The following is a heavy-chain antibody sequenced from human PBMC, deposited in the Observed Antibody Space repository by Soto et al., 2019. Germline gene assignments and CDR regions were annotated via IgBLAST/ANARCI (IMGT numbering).Heavy chain of an antibody. CDR2: INHSGST. J-gene: IGHJ5*02. V-gene: IGHV4-34*01. CDR1: VGSFSGYY. Sequence: SATLSLTCAVYVGSFSGYYWSWIRQPPGKGLEWIGEINHSGSTNYNPSLKSRVTISVDTSKNQFSLKLSSVTAADTAVYYCARGLSGYCARFDPWGQGTLVT. D-gene: IGHD5-12*01. CDR3: ARGLSGYCARFDP.